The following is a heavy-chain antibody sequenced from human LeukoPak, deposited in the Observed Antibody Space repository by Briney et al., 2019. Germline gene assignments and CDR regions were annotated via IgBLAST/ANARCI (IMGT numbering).Heavy chain of an antibody. V-gene: IGHV1-18*01. J-gene: IGHJ4*02. D-gene: IGHD2-2*01. CDR2: ISAYNGNT. Sequence: ASVKVSCKASGYIFTNHGFSWVRQAPGQGLEWMGWISAYNGNTNYPQKLQGRVTMTTDTSTSTAYMELRSLRSDDTAVYYCARDSCSSTSCRLDYWGQGTLVTVSS. CDR3: ARDSCSSTSCRLDY. CDR1: GYIFTNHG.